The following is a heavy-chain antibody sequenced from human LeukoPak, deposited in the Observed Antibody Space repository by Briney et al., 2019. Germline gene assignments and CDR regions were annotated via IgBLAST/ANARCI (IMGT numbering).Heavy chain of an antibody. CDR3: ARGRISGSYHGAFDI. V-gene: IGHV4-31*03. CDR2: IYYSGST. Sequence: SQTLSLTCTVSGGSISSGGYYWSWIRQHPGKGLEWIGYIYYSGSTYYNPSPKSRVTISVDTSKNQFSLKLSSVTAADTAVYYCARGRISGSYHGAFDIWGQGTMVTVSS. D-gene: IGHD1-26*01. J-gene: IGHJ3*02. CDR1: GGSISSGGYY.